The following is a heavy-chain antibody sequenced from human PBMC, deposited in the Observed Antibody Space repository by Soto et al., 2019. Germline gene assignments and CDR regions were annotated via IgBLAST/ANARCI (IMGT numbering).Heavy chain of an antibody. CDR3: ARRYRHPEGFDYYGMDV. J-gene: IGHJ6*02. V-gene: IGHV4-39*01. D-gene: IGHD3-16*02. CDR2: IYYSGST. CDR1: GGSISSSSYY. Sequence: SETLSLTCTVSGGSISSSSYYWGWIRQPPRKGLEWIGSIYYSGSTYYNPSLKSRVTISVDTSKNQFSLKLSSVTAADTAVYYCARRYRHPEGFDYYGMDVWGQGTTVTVSS.